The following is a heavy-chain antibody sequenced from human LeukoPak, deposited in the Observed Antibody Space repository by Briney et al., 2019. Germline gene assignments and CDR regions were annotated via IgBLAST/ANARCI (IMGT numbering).Heavy chain of an antibody. CDR2: ISAYNGNT. CDR1: GYTFTSYA. CDR3: AREWYSYPFFDY. Sequence: ASVKVSCKASGYTFTSYAISWVRQAPGQGLEWMGWISAYNGNTNYAQKLQGRVTMTTDTSTSTAYMELRSLRSDDTAVYYCAREWYSYPFFDYWGQGTLVTVSS. D-gene: IGHD5-18*01. J-gene: IGHJ4*02. V-gene: IGHV1-18*01.